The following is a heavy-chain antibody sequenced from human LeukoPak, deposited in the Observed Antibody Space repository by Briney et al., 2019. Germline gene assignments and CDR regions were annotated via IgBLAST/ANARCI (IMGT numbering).Heavy chain of an antibody. D-gene: IGHD3-9*01. J-gene: IGHJ5*02. CDR1: GYTFTSYY. Sequence: ASVKVSCKASGYTFTSYYMHWVRQAPGKGLVWVSRINSDGSSTSYADSVKGRFTISRDNAKNTLYLQMNSLRAEDTAVYYCARGPSYYDILTGHIMGNWFDPWGQGTLVTVSS. CDR3: ARGPSYYDILTGHIMGNWFDP. CDR2: INSDGSST. V-gene: IGHV3-74*01.